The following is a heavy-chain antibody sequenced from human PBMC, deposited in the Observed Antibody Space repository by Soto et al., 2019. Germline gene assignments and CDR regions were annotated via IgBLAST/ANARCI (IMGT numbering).Heavy chain of an antibody. Sequence: LSLTCAGYGGSFSGYYGSWIRQPPGKGLEWIGEINHSGSTNYNPSLKSRVTISVDTSKNQFSLKLSSVTAADTAVYYCARGRSGVGATIRYYYYYGMDVWGQGTTLTVS. J-gene: IGHJ6*02. D-gene: IGHD1-26*01. CDR3: ARGRSGVGATIRYYYYYGMDV. CDR2: INHSGST. CDR1: GGSFSGYY. V-gene: IGHV4-34*01.